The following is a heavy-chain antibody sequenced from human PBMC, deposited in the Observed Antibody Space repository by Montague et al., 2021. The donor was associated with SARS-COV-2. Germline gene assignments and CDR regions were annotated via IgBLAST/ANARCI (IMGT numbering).Heavy chain of an antibody. CDR2: VDSAGST. J-gene: IGHJ4*02. CDR1: AGSLSSRSNY. CDR3: ARDEYNRYWYKY. Sequence: SETLSLTCTVPAGSLSSRSNYWGWIRQPPGMGLQWIGSVDSAGSTYYSPSLKSRVTIPLDTSKNQFSLELSSVTAADTAVYYCARDEYNRYWYKYWGQGALVTVSS. V-gene: IGHV4-39*07. D-gene: IGHD2-8*02.